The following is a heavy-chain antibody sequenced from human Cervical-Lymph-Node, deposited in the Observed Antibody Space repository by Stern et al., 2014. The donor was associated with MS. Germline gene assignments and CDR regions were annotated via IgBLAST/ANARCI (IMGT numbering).Heavy chain of an antibody. CDR2: IKQDESEK. J-gene: IGHJ4*02. CDR3: ARGLLEISKFTFGS. CDR1: GFTFSSYW. D-gene: IGHD1-1*01. V-gene: IGHV3-7*01. Sequence: VQLVESGGGLVQPGGSLRLSCAASGFTFSSYWMTWVRQAPGKGLEWVANIKQDESEKYYVDSVKGRFTISRDNAKNSLYLQMNSLRAADTAVYYCARGLLEISKFTFGSWGQGTLVTVSS.